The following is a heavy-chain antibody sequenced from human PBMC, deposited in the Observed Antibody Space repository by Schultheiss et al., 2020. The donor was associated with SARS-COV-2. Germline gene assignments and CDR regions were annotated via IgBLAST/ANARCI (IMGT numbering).Heavy chain of an antibody. CDR1: GFTFSSYA. Sequence: GESLKISCAASGFTFSSYAMSWVRQAPGKGLEWVSAISGSGGSTYYADSVKGRFTISRDNSKNTLYLQMNSLRAEDTAVYYCARTQWLVRGNWFDPWGQGTLVTVSS. J-gene: IGHJ5*02. D-gene: IGHD6-19*01. CDR3: ARTQWLVRGNWFDP. CDR2: ISGSGGST. V-gene: IGHV3-23*01.